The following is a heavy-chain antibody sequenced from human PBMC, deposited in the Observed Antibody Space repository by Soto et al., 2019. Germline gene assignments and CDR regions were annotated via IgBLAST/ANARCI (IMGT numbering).Heavy chain of an antibody. CDR2: IIPIFGTA. V-gene: IGHV1-69*13. D-gene: IGHD6-13*01. CDR1: GGTFSSYA. J-gene: IGHJ4*02. Sequence: ASVTVSCKASGGTFSSYAISWVRQAPGQGLEWMGGIIPIFGTANYAQKFQGRVTITADESTSTAYMELSRLRSEDTAVYYCERGRAIAAAIDYWGQGTLVTVSS. CDR3: ERGRAIAAAIDY.